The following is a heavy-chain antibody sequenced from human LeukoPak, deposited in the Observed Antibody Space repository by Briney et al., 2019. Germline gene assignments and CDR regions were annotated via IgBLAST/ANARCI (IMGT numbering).Heavy chain of an antibody. V-gene: IGHV4-59*01. CDR3: AREWRNMIFGVVRYFNL. J-gene: IGHJ2*01. Sequence: PSETLSLTCSVSGGSISRFYWSWIRQPPGRGLEWIGHIYYDGSTNYSPSLKSRVSISIDMSKNQFSLNLTSVTPADTAVYYCAREWRNMIFGVVRYFNLWGRGTLVTVSS. D-gene: IGHD3/OR15-3a*01. CDR2: IYYDGST. CDR1: GGSISRFY.